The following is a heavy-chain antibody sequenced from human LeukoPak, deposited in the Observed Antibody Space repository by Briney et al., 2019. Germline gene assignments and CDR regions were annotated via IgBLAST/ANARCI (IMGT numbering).Heavy chain of an antibody. CDR1: GFTFSSYG. Sequence: GGSLRLSCAAPGFTFSSYGMHWVRQAPGKGLEWVAFIRYDGSNKYYADSVKGRFTISRDNSKNTLYLQMNSLRAEDTAVYYCAKLLDSGYDYNWFDPWGQGTLVTVSS. CDR3: AKLLDSGYDYNWFDP. J-gene: IGHJ5*02. CDR2: IRYDGSNK. V-gene: IGHV3-30*02. D-gene: IGHD5-12*01.